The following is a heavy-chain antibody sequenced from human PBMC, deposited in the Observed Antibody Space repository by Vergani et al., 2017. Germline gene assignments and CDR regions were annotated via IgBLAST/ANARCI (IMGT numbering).Heavy chain of an antibody. V-gene: IGHV3-23*01. CDR1: GFTFTSYG. CDR2: ISASGGST. CDR3: ANDRPRDWETPLFLFDY. D-gene: IGHD1-26*01. Sequence: EVQLLESGGGLVQPGESLRLSCTVSGFTFTSYGISWVRQAPGKGLEWVSGISASGGSTYYTDSVKGRLIISRDISKNTLYLQMSSLRADDTAVYYCANDRPRDWETPLFLFDYWGQGTLVAVSS. J-gene: IGHJ4*02.